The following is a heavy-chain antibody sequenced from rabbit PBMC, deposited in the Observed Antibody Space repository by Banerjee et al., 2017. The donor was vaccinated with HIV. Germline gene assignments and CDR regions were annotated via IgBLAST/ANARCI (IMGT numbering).Heavy chain of an antibody. Sequence: QEQLVESGGGLVQPEGSLTLTCKASGLDFSFNYWISWVRQAPGKGLEWIAFIYTGDDGNTHYANWAKGRFTISKTSSTTVTLEMTSLTAADTATYFCATGSGYFGTRLDLWGQGTLVTVS. CDR3: ATGSGYFGTRLDL. J-gene: IGHJ3*01. V-gene: IGHV1S45*01. D-gene: IGHD1-1*01. CDR1: GLDFSFNYW. CDR2: IYTGDDGNT.